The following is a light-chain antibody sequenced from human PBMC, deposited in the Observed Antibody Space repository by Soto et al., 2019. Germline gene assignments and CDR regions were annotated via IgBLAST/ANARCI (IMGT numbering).Light chain of an antibody. CDR3: QQYNSYSWT. J-gene: IGKJ1*01. CDR2: KAP. Sequence: DIPMTQSPSTLSASVGDRVTITCRASQSISSWLAWYQQKPGKAPKLLIYKAPSLESGVPSRFSGSGSGTEFTLTITSLQPDDFPTYYYQQYNSYSWTFGQGTKVEIK. CDR1: QSISSW. V-gene: IGKV1-5*03.